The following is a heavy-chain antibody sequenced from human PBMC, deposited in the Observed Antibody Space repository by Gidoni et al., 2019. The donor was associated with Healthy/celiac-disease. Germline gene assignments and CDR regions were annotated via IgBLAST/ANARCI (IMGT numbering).Heavy chain of an antibody. J-gene: IGHJ3*02. CDR2: ISGSGGST. Sequence: EVQLLASGGVLVQPGGSLRPFCEASGFTFRCYAMSWVRQAPGRGLEWVSAISGSGGSTDYADSVKGRFTISRDNSKNTLYLQMDSLGAEDTAVYYCVRLVGRAFDIWGQGTMVTVSS. V-gene: IGHV3-23*01. D-gene: IGHD1-26*01. CDR3: VRLVGRAFDI. CDR1: GFTFRCYA.